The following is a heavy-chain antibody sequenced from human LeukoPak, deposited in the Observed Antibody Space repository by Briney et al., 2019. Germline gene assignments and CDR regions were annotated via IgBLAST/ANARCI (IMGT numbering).Heavy chain of an antibody. CDR2: IYSSGST. J-gene: IGHJ4*02. CDR3: ARDGLGSRPLDY. D-gene: IGHD2-15*01. Sequence: SESLSLTCTVSGASISSYYWSWIRQPAGKGLEWIGRIYSSGSTNYNPSLKSQVTMSVETSKNQFSLKLSSVTAADTAVYYCARDGLGSRPLDYWGQGTLVTVSS. CDR1: GASISSYY. V-gene: IGHV4-4*07.